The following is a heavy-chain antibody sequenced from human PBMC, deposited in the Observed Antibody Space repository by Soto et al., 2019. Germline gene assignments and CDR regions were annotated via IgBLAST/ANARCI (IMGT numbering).Heavy chain of an antibody. V-gene: IGHV3-74*01. CDR3: AVAVAGPTAIGY. J-gene: IGHJ4*02. CDR2: INSDGSST. CDR1: GFTFSSYW. D-gene: IGHD6-19*01. Sequence: EVQLVESGGGLVQPGGSLRLSCAASGFTFSSYWMHWVRQAPGKGLVWVSRINSDGSSTSYADSVKGRFTISRDTAKNTLYLQMNSLRAEETAVYYCAVAVAGPTAIGYWGQGTLVTVSS.